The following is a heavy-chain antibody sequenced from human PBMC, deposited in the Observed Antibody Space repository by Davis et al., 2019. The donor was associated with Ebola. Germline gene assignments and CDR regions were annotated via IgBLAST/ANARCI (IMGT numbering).Heavy chain of an antibody. D-gene: IGHD3-9*01. CDR2: ISSSGDYI. CDR1: GFIFSDYY. V-gene: IGHV3-11*01. Sequence: GESLKISCAASGFIFSDYYMSWIRQAPGKGLEWVSYISSSGDYIYYADSVKGRFTISRDNSKNLVFLQMNSLRVADTAIYYCARNDILTGSQLDYWGQGTRVTVTS. CDR3: ARNDILTGSQLDY. J-gene: IGHJ4*02.